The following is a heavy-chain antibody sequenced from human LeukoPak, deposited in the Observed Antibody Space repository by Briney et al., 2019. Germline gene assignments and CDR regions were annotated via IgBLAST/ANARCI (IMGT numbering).Heavy chain of an antibody. Sequence: SETLSLTCTVSGGSISSYYWSWIRQPPGKGLEWIGYIYYSGSTNYNPSLKSRVTISVDTSKNQFSLKLSSVTAADTAVYYCARGGYYYGSGSLPFDYWGRGTLVTVSS. J-gene: IGHJ4*02. CDR3: ARGGYYYGSGSLPFDY. V-gene: IGHV4-59*01. CDR1: GGSISSYY. D-gene: IGHD3-10*01. CDR2: IYYSGST.